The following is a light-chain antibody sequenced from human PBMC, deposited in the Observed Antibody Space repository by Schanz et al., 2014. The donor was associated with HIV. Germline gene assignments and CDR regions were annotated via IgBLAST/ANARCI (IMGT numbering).Light chain of an antibody. Sequence: IQLPQSPSSLSASVGDRVTITCRASQGISSYLAWYQQKPGKAPKVLIYAASTLQSGVPSRFSGSGSGTYFTLTISSLQPEDFATYFCQHYNSGPPVTFGPGTKVDI. CDR1: QGISSY. V-gene: IGKV1-9*01. CDR2: AAS. CDR3: QHYNSGPPVT. J-gene: IGKJ3*01.